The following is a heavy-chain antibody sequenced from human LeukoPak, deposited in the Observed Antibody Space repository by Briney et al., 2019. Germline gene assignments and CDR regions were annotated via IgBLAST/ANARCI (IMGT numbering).Heavy chain of an antibody. V-gene: IGHV3-15*01. CDR1: GFTFSSYE. J-gene: IGHJ4*02. D-gene: IGHD1-26*01. CDR3: TWVGARYYFDY. CDR2: IKSKTNGGTT. Sequence: PGGSLRLSCAASGFTFSSYEMNWVRQAPGKGLEWVGRIKSKTNGGTTDYAAPVKGRFTISRDDSRNTLYLQMNSLKTEDTAVYYCTWVGARYYFDYWGQGTLVTVSS.